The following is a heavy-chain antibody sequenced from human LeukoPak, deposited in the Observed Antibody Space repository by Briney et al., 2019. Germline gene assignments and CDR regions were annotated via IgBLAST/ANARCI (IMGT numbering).Heavy chain of an antibody. CDR1: GGSFSGYY. V-gene: IGHV4-34*01. CDR3: ARRVIAARPSSFDY. CDR2: IYHSGST. J-gene: IGHJ4*02. D-gene: IGHD6-6*01. Sequence: SETLSLTCAVYGGSFSGYYWSWIRQPPGKGLEWVGEIYHSGSTNYNPSLKSRVTISVDTSKNQFSLKLSSVTAADTAVYYCARRVIAARPSSFDYWGQGTLVTVSS.